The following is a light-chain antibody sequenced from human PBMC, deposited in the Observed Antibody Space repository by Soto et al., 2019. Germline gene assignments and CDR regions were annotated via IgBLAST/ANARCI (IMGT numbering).Light chain of an antibody. J-gene: IGKJ1*01. V-gene: IGKV1-39*01. CDR2: AAS. Sequence: DIDMTQSPSTLSASVGDRVTITCRASQSISSWLAWYQQKPGKAPKLLIYAASNSQSGVPSRFSGSGSGTNFTLSLNSLQPEDFATYYCQQSYGTPRTFGQGTKVDIK. CDR1: QSISSW. CDR3: QQSYGTPRT.